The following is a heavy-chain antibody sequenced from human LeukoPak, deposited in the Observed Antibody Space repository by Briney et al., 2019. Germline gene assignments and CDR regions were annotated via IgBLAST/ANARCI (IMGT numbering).Heavy chain of an antibody. Sequence: GGSLRLSCAASGFTFSSYSMNWVRQAPGKGLEWVSSISSSSSYIYYADSVKGRFTISRDNAKNSLFLQMNSPRAEDTAVYYCARGAPGGYYFDYWGQGTLVTVSS. CDR1: GFTFSSYS. J-gene: IGHJ4*02. CDR3: ARGAPGGYYFDY. CDR2: ISSSSSYI. V-gene: IGHV3-21*01.